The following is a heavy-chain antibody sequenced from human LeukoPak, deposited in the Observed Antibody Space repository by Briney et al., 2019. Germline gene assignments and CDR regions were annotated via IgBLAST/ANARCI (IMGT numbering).Heavy chain of an antibody. Sequence: PGGSLRLSCAASGFTFSSYGMHWVRQAPGKGLEWVAFIRYDGSNKYYADSVKGRFTISRDNSKNTLYLQMNSLRAEDTAVYYCAKPARYCSNTSCLGYWGQGTLVTVSS. CDR1: GFTFSSYG. D-gene: IGHD2-2*01. CDR3: AKPARYCSNTSCLGY. V-gene: IGHV3-30*02. CDR2: IRYDGSNK. J-gene: IGHJ4*02.